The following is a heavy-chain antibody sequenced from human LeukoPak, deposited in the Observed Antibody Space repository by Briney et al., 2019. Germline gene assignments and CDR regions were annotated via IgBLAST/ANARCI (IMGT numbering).Heavy chain of an antibody. J-gene: IGHJ4*02. CDR1: GFTFSSYG. CDR2: IRYDGSNK. Sequence: GGSLRLSYAASGFTFSSYGMHWVRQAPGKGLEWVAFIRYDGSNKYYADSVKGRFTMSRDNSKNTVNLQMNSLRTEDTAVYYCAKDVGATGQGCDYWGQGTLVTVSS. V-gene: IGHV3-30*02. D-gene: IGHD1-26*01. CDR3: AKDVGATGQGCDY.